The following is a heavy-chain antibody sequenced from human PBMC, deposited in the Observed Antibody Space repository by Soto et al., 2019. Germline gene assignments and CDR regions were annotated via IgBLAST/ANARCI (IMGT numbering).Heavy chain of an antibody. CDR1: GYSFTNYG. J-gene: IGHJ6*03. Sequence: QDRLVQSGGEVKKPGASVRVSCKASGYSFTNYGITWVRQAPGQGFEWMGWISAYNGNTNYAQKVQGRVTLTTDASTSTAYLELGRLRSDDTDVYYCARDRGVAPPVAGNTHYYYYMDVWGKGTTVTVSS. V-gene: IGHV1-18*01. CDR2: ISAYNGNT. CDR3: ARDRGVAPPVAGNTHYYYYMDV. D-gene: IGHD6-19*01.